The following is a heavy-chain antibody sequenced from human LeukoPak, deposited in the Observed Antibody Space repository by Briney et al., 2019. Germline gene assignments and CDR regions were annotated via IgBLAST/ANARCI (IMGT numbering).Heavy chain of an antibody. D-gene: IGHD3-22*01. CDR2: ISPIFVTA. CDR1: GGTFTSYA. J-gene: IGHJ3*02. CDR3: SRAEYYYDSSGYPNDAFDI. Sequence: SVKVSFTASGGTFTSYAISWVRQAPGQGGEGMGGISPIFVTANYAQNFQARVTITADESTTTPYMGLSSLRSEYPAVSYCSRAEYYYDSSGYPNDAFDIWGHGAMVTVSS. V-gene: IGHV1-69*01.